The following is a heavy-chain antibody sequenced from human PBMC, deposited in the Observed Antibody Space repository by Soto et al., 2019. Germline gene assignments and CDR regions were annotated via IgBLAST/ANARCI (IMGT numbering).Heavy chain of an antibody. J-gene: IGHJ4*02. CDR1: GGTFSNYA. CDR2: IITIFGTA. D-gene: IGHD5-12*01. Sequence: QVQLVQSGAEVKKPGSSVKVSCKDSGGTFSNYAINWVRQAPGQGLEWMGGIITIFGTANYAQKFQGSDTITADEPMSTAYLDLRSLRSEDTAVYYCARPVEMATISRSYLFYCGQLTLVTVPS. V-gene: IGHV1-69*01. CDR3: ARPVEMATISRSYLFY.